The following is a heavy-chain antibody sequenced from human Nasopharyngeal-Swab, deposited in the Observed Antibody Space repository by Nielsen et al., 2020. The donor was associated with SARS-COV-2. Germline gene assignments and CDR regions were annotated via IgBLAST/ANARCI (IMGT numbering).Heavy chain of an antibody. D-gene: IGHD2-21*01. V-gene: IGHV3-23*01. Sequence: GESLNISCAASGFIFSTYDMSWVRQAPGKGLEWVSGISGSGESTHYADSVKGRFTISRDNSKNTLYLQMNSLRAEDTAVYYCVKGPPAVIHYFDYWGQGTLVTVSS. J-gene: IGHJ4*02. CDR3: VKGPPAVIHYFDY. CDR1: GFIFSTYD. CDR2: ISGSGEST.